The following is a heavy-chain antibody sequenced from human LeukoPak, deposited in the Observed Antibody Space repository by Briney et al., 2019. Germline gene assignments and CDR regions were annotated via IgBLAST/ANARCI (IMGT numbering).Heavy chain of an antibody. Sequence: ASVNVSCKASGYTLTSYYMHWVQQAPGQGLEWMGIINPVVGSTSYAQKFQGRVTTTRDTSTSTVYMELSSLRSEDTAVYYCALRSGYSYLVDYWGQGTLVTVSS. J-gene: IGHJ4*02. CDR2: INPVVGST. CDR3: ALRSGYSYLVDY. CDR1: GYTLTSYY. D-gene: IGHD5-18*01. V-gene: IGHV1-46*03.